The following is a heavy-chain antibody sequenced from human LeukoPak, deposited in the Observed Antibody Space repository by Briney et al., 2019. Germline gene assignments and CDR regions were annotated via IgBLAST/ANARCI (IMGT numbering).Heavy chain of an antibody. CDR3: ARMGIAGTYDAFDI. V-gene: IGHV3-23*01. Sequence: GGSLRLSCASSGFTFTSYAMSWVREAPGKGLEWVSVISGSGGSTYYADSVKGRFTISRDNSKNTLYLQMNSLRAEDTAVYYCARMGIAGTYDAFDIRGQGTMVIVSS. J-gene: IGHJ3*02. CDR1: GFTFTSYA. CDR2: ISGSGGST. D-gene: IGHD6-13*01.